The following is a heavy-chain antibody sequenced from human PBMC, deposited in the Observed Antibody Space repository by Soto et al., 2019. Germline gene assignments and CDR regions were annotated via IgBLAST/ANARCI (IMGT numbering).Heavy chain of an antibody. D-gene: IGHD3-3*01. Sequence: PGESLKISCKGSGYSFTSYWISWVRQMPGKGLEWMGRIDPSDSYTNYSPSFQGHVTISADKSISTAYLQWSSLKASDTAMYYFARSTIFGVATGYWGQGTLVTVSS. V-gene: IGHV5-10-1*01. CDR2: IDPSDSYT. CDR3: ARSTIFGVATGY. CDR1: GYSFTSYW. J-gene: IGHJ4*02.